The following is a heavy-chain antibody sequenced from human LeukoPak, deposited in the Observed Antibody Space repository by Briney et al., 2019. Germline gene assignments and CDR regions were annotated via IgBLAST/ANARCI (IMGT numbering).Heavy chain of an antibody. D-gene: IGHD1-26*01. CDR3: ARYRGGSNWFDP. Sequence: SETLSLTCAVYGGSFSGYYWSWIRQPPGKGLEWIGEINHSGSTNYNPSLKSRVTISVDTSKNQFSLKLSSVTAADTAVYYCARYRGGSNWFDPWGQGTLVTVSS. CDR1: GGSFSGYY. CDR2: INHSGST. J-gene: IGHJ5*02. V-gene: IGHV4-34*01.